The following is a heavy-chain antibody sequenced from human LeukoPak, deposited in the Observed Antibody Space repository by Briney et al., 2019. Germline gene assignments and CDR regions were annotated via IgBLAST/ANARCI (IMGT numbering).Heavy chain of an antibody. V-gene: IGHV4-30-4*08. D-gene: IGHD2-2*02. CDR2: IYYSGST. CDR1: GGSISSGDYY. CDR3: ARGPRYCSSTSCYRPYYLDY. Sequence: SETLSLTCTVSGGSISSGDYYWSWIRQPPGKGLERIGYIYYSGSTYYNPSLKSRVTISVDTSKNQFSLKLSSVTAADTAVYYCARGPRYCSSTSCYRPYYLDYWGQGTLVTVSS. J-gene: IGHJ4*02.